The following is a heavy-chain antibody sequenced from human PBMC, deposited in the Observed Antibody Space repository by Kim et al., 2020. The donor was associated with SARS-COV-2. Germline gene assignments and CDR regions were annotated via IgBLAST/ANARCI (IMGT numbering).Heavy chain of an antibody. CDR3: ARILRGWLQPNSLDFDY. CDR1: GYTFTGYY. J-gene: IGHJ4*02. D-gene: IGHD5-12*01. V-gene: IGHV1-2*02. CDR2: MNPNSGGT. Sequence: ASVKVSCKASGYTFTGYYMHWVRQAPGQGLEWMGWMNPNSGGTNYAQKFQGRVTMTRDTSISTAYMELSRLRSDDTAVYYCARILRGWLQPNSLDFDYWGQGTLVTVSS.